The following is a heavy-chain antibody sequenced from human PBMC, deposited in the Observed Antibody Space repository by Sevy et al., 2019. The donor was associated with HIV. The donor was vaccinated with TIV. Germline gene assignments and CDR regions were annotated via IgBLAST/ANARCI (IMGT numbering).Heavy chain of an antibody. Sequence: ASVKVSCRASGYTFTDYYIHWLRQAPGQGPEWMGWIDPNGGGTYHAQDFQGRLTITRDTSISTVYMDLSRLTSDDTAVYFCARGPSHGGFDSWGHGTRVTVSS. J-gene: IGHJ4*01. D-gene: IGHD3-16*01. CDR1: GYTFTDYY. V-gene: IGHV1-2*02. CDR2: IDPNGGGT. CDR3: ARGPSHGGFDS.